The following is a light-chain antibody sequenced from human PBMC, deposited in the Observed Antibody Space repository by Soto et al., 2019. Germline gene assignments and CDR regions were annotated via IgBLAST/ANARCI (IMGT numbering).Light chain of an antibody. Sequence: QSALTQPPSASGSLGQSVTISCTGTSSDVGGYNYVSWYQQHPGKAAKFMIYEVSKRPSGVPDRFSGSKSGNTASLTVSGLQAEDEADYYCSSYAGSDNLVFGGGTKLTVL. V-gene: IGLV2-8*01. CDR2: EVS. J-gene: IGLJ2*01. CDR1: SSDVGGYNY. CDR3: SSYAGSDNLV.